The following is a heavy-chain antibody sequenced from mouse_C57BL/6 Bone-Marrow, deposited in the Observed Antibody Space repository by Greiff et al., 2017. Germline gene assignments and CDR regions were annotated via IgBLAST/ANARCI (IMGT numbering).Heavy chain of an antibody. V-gene: IGHV1-55*01. CDR2: IYPGSGST. Sequence: QVQLQQPGAELVKPGASVKMSCKASGYTFTSYWITCVKQRPGQGLEWIGDIYPGSGSTNYNEKFKSKATVTVDTSSSTAYMQLSRLTSEDSAVYYCASPYYSNYWYFDVWGTGTTVTVSS. CDR3: ASPYYSNYWYFDV. CDR1: GYTFTSYW. J-gene: IGHJ1*03. D-gene: IGHD2-5*01.